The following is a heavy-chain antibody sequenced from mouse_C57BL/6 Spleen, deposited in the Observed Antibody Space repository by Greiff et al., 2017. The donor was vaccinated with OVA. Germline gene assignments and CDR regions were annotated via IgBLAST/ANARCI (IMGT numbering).Heavy chain of an antibody. V-gene: IGHV5-17*01. CDR3: ARMGKGNAMDY. D-gene: IGHD4-1*01. Sequence: DVQLVESGGGLVKPGGSLKLSCAASGFTFSDYGMHWVRQAPEKGLEWVAYISSGSSTIYYADTVKGRFTISRDNAKNTLFLQMTSLRSEDTAMYYCARMGKGNAMDYWGQGTSVTVSS. J-gene: IGHJ4*01. CDR2: ISSGSSTI. CDR1: GFTFSDYG.